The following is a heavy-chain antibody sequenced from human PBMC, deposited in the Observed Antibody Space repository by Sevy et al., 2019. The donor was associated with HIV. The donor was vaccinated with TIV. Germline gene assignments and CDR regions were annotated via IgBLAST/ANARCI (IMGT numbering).Heavy chain of an antibody. CDR2: IKQDGSEK. CDR1: EFTFNSHW. CDR3: ARGGVVTPSYFYGLDV. Sequence: GGSLRLSCAASEFTFNSHWMSWVRQAPGKGLEWVANIKQDGSEKYYVNSVKGRFTVSRDNPRNSVYLYMNSLKGEDTAVYYCARGGVVTPSYFYGLDVWGQGTTVTVSS. D-gene: IGHD3-16*01. V-gene: IGHV3-7*01. J-gene: IGHJ6*02.